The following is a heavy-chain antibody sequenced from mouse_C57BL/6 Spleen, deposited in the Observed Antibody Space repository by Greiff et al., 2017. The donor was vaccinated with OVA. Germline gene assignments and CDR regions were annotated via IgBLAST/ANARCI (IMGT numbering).Heavy chain of an antibody. CDR1: GYTFTEYT. J-gene: IGHJ4*01. CDR2: FYPGSGSI. D-gene: IGHD1-1*01. Sequence: VKLMESGAELVKPGASVKLSCKASGYTFTEYTIHWVKQRSGQGLEWIGWFYPGSGSIKYNEKFKDKATLTADKSSSTVYMELSRLTSEDSAVYFCARHGDYGSSYGYAMDYWGQGTSVTVSS. V-gene: IGHV1-62-2*01. CDR3: ARHGDYGSSYGYAMDY.